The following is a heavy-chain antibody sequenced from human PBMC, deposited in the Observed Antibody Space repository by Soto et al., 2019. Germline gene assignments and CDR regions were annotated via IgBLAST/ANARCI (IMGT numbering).Heavy chain of an antibody. V-gene: IGHV3-15*01. CDR2: IKSKTDGGTT. D-gene: IGHD3-22*01. J-gene: IGHJ4*02. CDR3: TTVLASGYYDSSGDYFDY. CDR1: GFTFSNAW. Sequence: PGGSLRLSCAASGFTFSNAWMSWVRQAPGKGLEWVGRIKSKTDGGTTDYAAPVKGRFTISRDDSKNTLYLQINSLKTEDTAVYYCTTVLASGYYDSSGDYFDYWGQGTLVTVSS.